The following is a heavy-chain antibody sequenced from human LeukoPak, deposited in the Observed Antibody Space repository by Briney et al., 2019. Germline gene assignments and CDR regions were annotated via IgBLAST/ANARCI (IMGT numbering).Heavy chain of an antibody. CDR1: GFTFSSYG. D-gene: IGHD2-2*01. Sequence: GGSLRLSCAASGFTFSSYGMHWVRQAPGKGLEWVAFIRYDGSNKYYADSVKGRFTISRDNSKNTLYLQMNSLRAEDTAVYYCARAKIPAAGGFDYWGQGTLVTVSS. V-gene: IGHV3-30*02. CDR2: IRYDGSNK. J-gene: IGHJ4*02. CDR3: ARAKIPAAGGFDY.